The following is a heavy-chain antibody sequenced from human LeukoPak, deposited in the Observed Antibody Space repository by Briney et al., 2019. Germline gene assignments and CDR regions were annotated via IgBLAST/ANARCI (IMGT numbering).Heavy chain of an antibody. CDR3: ARKGLGSQVPRGMDV. CDR1: GYSFSSYW. CDR2: IYPADSDT. V-gene: IGHV5-51*01. Sequence: GESLKISCKGSGYSFSSYWIGWVRQMPGKGLEWMGIIYPADSDTRYSPSFQGQVTISADKSISTAYLQWSGLKASDTAMYYCARKGLGSQVPRGMDVWGQGTTVTVSS. D-gene: IGHD3-10*01. J-gene: IGHJ6*02.